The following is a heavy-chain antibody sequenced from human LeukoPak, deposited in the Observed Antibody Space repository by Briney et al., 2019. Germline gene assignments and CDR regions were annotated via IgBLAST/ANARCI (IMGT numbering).Heavy chain of an antibody. Sequence: GGSLRLSCAASGFTFSSYAMSWVRQAPGKGLEWVSAISGSGGSTYYADSVKGRFTISRDNYKNTLYLQMNSLRAEDTAVYYCAKHSGGINYDFWSGYYSTSSYYYYGMDVWGQGTTVTVSS. V-gene: IGHV3-23*01. J-gene: IGHJ6*02. CDR1: GFTFSSYA. CDR3: AKHSGGINYDFWSGYYSTSSYYYYGMDV. CDR2: ISGSGGST. D-gene: IGHD3-3*01.